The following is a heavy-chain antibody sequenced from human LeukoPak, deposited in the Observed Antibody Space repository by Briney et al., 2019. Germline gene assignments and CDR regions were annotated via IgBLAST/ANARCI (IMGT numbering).Heavy chain of an antibody. CDR2: IVGSGADT. V-gene: IGHV3-23*01. CDR1: GFTFSTYA. D-gene: IGHD6-19*01. Sequence: GGSLRLSCAASGFTFSTYAMNWVRHTPGKGLEWVSSIVGSGADTYYADSVKGRFTISRDNSKNTLYLQMNSLRAEDTAVYYCANLGGGSGLQQWANAEYFQHWGQGTLVTVSS. CDR3: ANLGGGSGLQQWANAEYFQH. J-gene: IGHJ1*01.